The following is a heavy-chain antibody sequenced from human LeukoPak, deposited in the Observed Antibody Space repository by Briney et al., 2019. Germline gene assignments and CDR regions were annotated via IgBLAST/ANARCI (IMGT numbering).Heavy chain of an antibody. CDR2: FDPEDGET. V-gene: IGHV1-24*01. Sequence: ASVKVSCKVSGYTLTELSMHWVRQAPGKGLEWMGGFDPEDGETIYAQKFQGRVTMTEDTSTDTAYMELSSLRSEDTAVYYCARDSLAYCGGDCYSVGAYNWFDPWGQGTLVTVSS. J-gene: IGHJ5*02. CDR1: GYTLTELS. CDR3: ARDSLAYCGGDCYSVGAYNWFDP. D-gene: IGHD2-21*02.